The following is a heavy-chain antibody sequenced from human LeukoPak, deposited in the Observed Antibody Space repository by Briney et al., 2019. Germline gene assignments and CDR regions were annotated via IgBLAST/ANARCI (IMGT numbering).Heavy chain of an antibody. CDR3: ARRDSSSWSPTDY. CDR2: IYPGDADT. D-gene: IGHD6-13*01. CDR1: GYSFTSYW. V-gene: IGHV5-51*01. J-gene: IGHJ4*02. Sequence: GESLKISCKGSGYSFTSYWIGWVRQMPGKGLEWMGIIYPGDADTRYSPSFQGQVTISADKSISTAYLQWSSLKASDTAMYYRARRDSSSWSPTDYWGQGTLVTVSS.